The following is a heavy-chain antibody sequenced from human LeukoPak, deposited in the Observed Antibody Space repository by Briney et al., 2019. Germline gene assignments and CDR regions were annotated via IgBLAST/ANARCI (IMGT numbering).Heavy chain of an antibody. J-gene: IGHJ4*02. CDR3: AKDRDYGDLSPFDY. CDR1: GFTFSNYS. CDR2: IGGSDYST. Sequence: GGSLRLSCAASGFTFSNYSMSWVRQAPGKGLEWISGIGGSDYSTYYADSVKGRFTISRDNSKNTLYLQMNSLRAEDTALYYCAKDRDYGDLSPFDYWGQGTLVTVSS. V-gene: IGHV3-23*01. D-gene: IGHD4-17*01.